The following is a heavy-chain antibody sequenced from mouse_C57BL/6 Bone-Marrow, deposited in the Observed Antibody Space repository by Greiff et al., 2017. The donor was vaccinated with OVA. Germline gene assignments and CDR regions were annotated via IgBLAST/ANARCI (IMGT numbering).Heavy chain of an antibody. CDR2: IHPSDSDT. D-gene: IGHD2-5*01. J-gene: IGHJ3*01. CDR1: GYTFTSYW. V-gene: IGHV1-74*01. CDR3: ARVGAYYSKGWFAY. Sequence: QVQLQQPGAELVKPGASVKESCKASGYTFTSYWMHWVKQRPGQGLEWIGRIHPSDSDTNYNQKFKGKATLTVDKSSSTAYMQLSSLTSEDSAVYYCARVGAYYSKGWFAYWGQGTLVTVSA.